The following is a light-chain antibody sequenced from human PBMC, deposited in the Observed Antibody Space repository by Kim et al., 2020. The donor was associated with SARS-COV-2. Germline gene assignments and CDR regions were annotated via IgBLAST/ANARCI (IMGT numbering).Light chain of an antibody. CDR1: NSGSKS. Sequence: ARGKTAGNTSGGNNSGSKSVHWYQQKPGQAPVLVVYDDSDRPSGIPERFSGSNAGNTATLTISRVGTGDEADYYCQVWDSSSDHVVFGGGTQLTVL. CDR3: QVWDSSSDHVV. CDR2: DDS. V-gene: IGLV3-21*03. J-gene: IGLJ2*01.